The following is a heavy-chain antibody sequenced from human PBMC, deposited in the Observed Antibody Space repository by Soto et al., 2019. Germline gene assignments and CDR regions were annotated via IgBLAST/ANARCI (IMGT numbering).Heavy chain of an antibody. CDR2: IYHSGST. CDR3: ARDQLEGNWFDP. V-gene: IGHV4-34*01. Sequence: SETLSLTCAVYDGSFSGYSWNWIRQPPGKGLEWIGYIYHSGSTLYNPSLKSRVAISVDKSKNQFSLKLSSVTAADTAVYYCARDQLEGNWFDPWGQGTLVTVSS. CDR1: DGSFSGYS. D-gene: IGHD1-1*01. J-gene: IGHJ5*02.